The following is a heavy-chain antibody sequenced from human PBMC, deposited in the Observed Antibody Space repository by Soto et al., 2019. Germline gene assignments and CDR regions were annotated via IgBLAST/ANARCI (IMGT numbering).Heavy chain of an antibody. CDR1: GGTFSSYA. J-gene: IGHJ4*02. CDR2: IIPIFGTA. V-gene: IGHV1-69*12. Sequence: QVQLVQSGAEVKKPGSSVKVSCKASGGTFSSYAISWVRQAPGQGLEWMGGIIPIFGTANYAQKFQGRVTITADESTSTAYMERSSLRSEDTAVYYCARDGCRGGSCKGDIDYWGQGTLVTVSS. CDR3: ARDGCRGGSCKGDIDY. D-gene: IGHD2-15*01.